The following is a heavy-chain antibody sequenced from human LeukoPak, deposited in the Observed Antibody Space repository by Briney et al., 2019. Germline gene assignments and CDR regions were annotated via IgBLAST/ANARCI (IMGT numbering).Heavy chain of an antibody. CDR1: GGSISSSSYY. J-gene: IGHJ4*02. D-gene: IGHD5-18*01. CDR3: AKEGRGYSYGSIDY. V-gene: IGHV4-39*07. CDR2: IYYSGST. Sequence: PPETLSLTCTVSGGSISSSSYYWGWIRQPPGKGLEWIGSIYYSGSTYYNPSLKSRVTISVDTSKNQFSLKLSSVTAADTAVYYCAKEGRGYSYGSIDYWGQGTLVTVSS.